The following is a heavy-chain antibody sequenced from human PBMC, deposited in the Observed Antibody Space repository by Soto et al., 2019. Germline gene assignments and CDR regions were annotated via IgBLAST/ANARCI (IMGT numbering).Heavy chain of an antibody. CDR1: GGSFSGYI. J-gene: IGHJ6*02. CDR2: INHSGSA. CDR3: ARDRASMGSDVDYYYGMDV. D-gene: IGHD2-15*01. Sequence: SETLSLTCDVYGGSFSGYIWSWIRQTPGKGLQWIGQINHSGSANYNPSLKSRVTISVDTSKNQFSLKLSSVTAADTAVYYCARDRASMGSDVDYYYGMDVWGQGTTVTVSS. V-gene: IGHV4-34*01.